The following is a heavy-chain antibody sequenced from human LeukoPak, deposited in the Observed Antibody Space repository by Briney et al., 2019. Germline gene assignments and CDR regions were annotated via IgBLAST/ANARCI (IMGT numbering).Heavy chain of an antibody. V-gene: IGHV3-74*01. J-gene: IGHJ4*02. D-gene: IGHD6-19*01. CDR1: GFTFSSHF. CDR2: INSDGSST. Sequence: GGSLRLSCAASGFTFSSHFMHWVRQAPGKGLVWISRINSDGSSTTYADSVKGRFTIFRDNAKNTLYLQMNSLRAEDTAVYYCARVHSSGDWGQGTLVTVSS. CDR3: ARVHSSGD.